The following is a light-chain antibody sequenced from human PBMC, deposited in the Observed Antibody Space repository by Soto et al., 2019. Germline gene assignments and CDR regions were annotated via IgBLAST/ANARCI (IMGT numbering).Light chain of an antibody. CDR2: GAS. J-gene: IGKJ1*01. V-gene: IGKV3-20*01. CDR3: QQYDNSPIT. Sequence: EIVLTQSPGILSLSPGERASLSCGSSQSITSSFLAWYQQKPGQAPRLLIYGASSRATGIPDRFSGTGSETDFTPTISRLEPEDFAVYYCQQYDNSPITFGQGTKVDIK. CDR1: QSITSSF.